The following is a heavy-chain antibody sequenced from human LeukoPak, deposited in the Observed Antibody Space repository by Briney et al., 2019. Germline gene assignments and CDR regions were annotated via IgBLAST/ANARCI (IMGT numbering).Heavy chain of an antibody. J-gene: IGHJ4*02. CDR2: IYYSGST. CDR3: AREDATMVRGGFDY. D-gene: IGHD3-10*01. V-gene: IGHV4-30-4*01. CDR1: GGSISRGAYY. Sequence: SETLSLTCTVSGGSISRGAYYWSWIRQPPGKGLEWIGYIYYSGSTYYNPSLKSRVTISLDKYKNQLSLKLSSVTAPDTAVYYCAREDATMVRGGFDYWGQGTLVTLPS.